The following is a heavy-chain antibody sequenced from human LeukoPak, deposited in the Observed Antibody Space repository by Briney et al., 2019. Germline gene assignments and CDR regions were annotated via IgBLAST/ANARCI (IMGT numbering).Heavy chain of an antibody. CDR2: INPNSGGT. D-gene: IGHD3-10*01. J-gene: IGHJ5*02. CDR3: ARAPPNSGSYYRLHSWFDP. CDR1: GYTFTGYD. Sequence: ASVKVSCKASGYTFTGYDMHWVRQAPGQGLEWMGRINPNSGGTNYAQKFQGRVTMTRDTSISTAYMELSSLRSDDTAFYYCARAPPNSGSYYRLHSWFDPWGQGALVTVSS. V-gene: IGHV1-2*06.